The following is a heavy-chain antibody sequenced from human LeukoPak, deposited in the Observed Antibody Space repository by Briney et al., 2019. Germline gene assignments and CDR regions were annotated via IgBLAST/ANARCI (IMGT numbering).Heavy chain of an antibody. Sequence: SETLSLTCAVYGGSFSGYYWSWIRQPPGKGLEWIGEINHSGSTNYNPSLKSRVTASLDTSKNQFSLKLSSVTAADTAVYYCARGYQLPLPDYWGQGTLVTVSS. J-gene: IGHJ4*02. CDR3: ARGYQLPLPDY. V-gene: IGHV4-34*01. CDR1: GGSFSGYY. CDR2: INHSGST. D-gene: IGHD2-2*01.